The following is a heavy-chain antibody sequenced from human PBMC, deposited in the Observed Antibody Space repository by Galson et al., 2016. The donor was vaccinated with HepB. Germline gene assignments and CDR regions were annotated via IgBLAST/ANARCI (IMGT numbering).Heavy chain of an antibody. V-gene: IGHV3-30*04. Sequence: SLRLSCAASGFTFSSHAMHWVRHAPGKGLEWVAVISNDAKNKDVADFVKGRFTISRDNAKNSLYLQMNSLRAEDTAVYYCCVDTAMDYVFDYWGQGTLVTVSS. CDR3: CVDTAMDYVFDY. J-gene: IGHJ4*02. CDR1: GFTFSSHA. D-gene: IGHD5-18*01. CDR2: ISNDAKNK.